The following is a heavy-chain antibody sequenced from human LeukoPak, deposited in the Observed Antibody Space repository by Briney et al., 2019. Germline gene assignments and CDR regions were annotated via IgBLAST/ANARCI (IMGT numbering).Heavy chain of an antibody. Sequence: SETLSLTCTVSGGSISSYYWSWIRQPPGKGLEWIGYIYYSGSTNYNPSLKSRVTISVDTSKNQFSLKLSSVTAADTAVYYCARVGYSSGWYPDLDYWGQGTLVTVSS. V-gene: IGHV4-59*01. J-gene: IGHJ4*02. D-gene: IGHD6-19*01. CDR2: IYYSGST. CDR1: GGSISSYY. CDR3: ARVGYSSGWYPDLDY.